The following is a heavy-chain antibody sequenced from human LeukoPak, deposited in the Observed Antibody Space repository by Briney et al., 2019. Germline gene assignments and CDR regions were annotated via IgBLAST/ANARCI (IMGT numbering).Heavy chain of an antibody. V-gene: IGHV3-23*01. D-gene: IGHD3-22*01. CDR2: INDNGDGT. Sequence: GGSLRLSCAASGFTFSSYAMSWVRQAPGKGLKWVSTINDNGDGTYYADSVKGRFTISRDNSYNTVSLQMNSLRAEDTAVYYCVRDDDRPDNGLDYWGQGTLVTVSS. CDR3: VRDDDRPDNGLDY. J-gene: IGHJ4*02. CDR1: GFTFSSYA.